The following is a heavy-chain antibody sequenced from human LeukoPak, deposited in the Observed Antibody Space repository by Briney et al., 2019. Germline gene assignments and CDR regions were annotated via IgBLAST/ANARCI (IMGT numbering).Heavy chain of an antibody. J-gene: IGHJ5*02. V-gene: IGHV3-74*01. D-gene: IGHD3-22*01. CDR3: ARDLSDYYDSSGYLRRDNWFDP. Sequence: QPGRSLRLSCAASGFTFSSYWMHWVRQAPGKGLVWVSRINSDGSSTSYADSVKGRFTISRDNAKNTLYLQMNSLRAEDTAVYYCARDLSDYYDSSGYLRRDNWFDPWGQGTLVTVSS. CDR2: INSDGSST. CDR1: GFTFSSYW.